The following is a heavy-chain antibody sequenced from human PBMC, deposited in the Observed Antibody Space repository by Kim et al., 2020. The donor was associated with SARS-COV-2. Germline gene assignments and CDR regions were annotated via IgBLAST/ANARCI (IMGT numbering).Heavy chain of an antibody. D-gene: IGHD5-12*01. CDR3: AREEGIVATFFDGMDV. Sequence: SVKSRITINPDTSKNQFSLQLNSVTPEDTAVYYCAREEGIVATFFDGMDVWGQGTTVTVSS. J-gene: IGHJ6*02. V-gene: IGHV6-1*01.